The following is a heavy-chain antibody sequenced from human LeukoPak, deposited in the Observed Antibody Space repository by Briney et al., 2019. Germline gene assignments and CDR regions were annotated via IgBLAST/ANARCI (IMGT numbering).Heavy chain of an antibody. V-gene: IGHV1-2*02. CDR1: GFTFTGYY. CDR2: VNPNNGDT. D-gene: IGHD3-16*01. CDR3: TRDLQGGIWASGY. J-gene: IGHJ4*02. Sequence: ASVKVSCKASGFTFTGYYIDWVRQAPGQGLEWMGWVNPNNGDTNEAQKFQGRVTMTRDTSISTAYMELSRLRSGDTAVYYCTRDLQGGIWASGYWGQGTLVTVSS.